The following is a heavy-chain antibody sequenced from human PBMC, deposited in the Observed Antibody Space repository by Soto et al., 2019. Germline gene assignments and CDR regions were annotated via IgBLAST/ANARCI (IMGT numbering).Heavy chain of an antibody. V-gene: IGHV1-3*01. Sequence: ASVKVSCKASGYTFTSYAMHWVRQAPGQRLEWMGWINAGNGNTKYSRKFQGRVTITRDTSASTAYMELSSLRSEDTAVYYCARGKQQLVNWFDPWGQGTLVTVSS. D-gene: IGHD6-13*01. CDR2: INAGNGNT. CDR1: GYTFTSYA. CDR3: ARGKQQLVNWFDP. J-gene: IGHJ5*02.